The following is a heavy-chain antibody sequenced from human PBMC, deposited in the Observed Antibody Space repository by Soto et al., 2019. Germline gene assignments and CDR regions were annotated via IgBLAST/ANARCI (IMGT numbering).Heavy chain of an antibody. D-gene: IGHD2-21*02. CDR3: ARDKCTSTNFYSLATYGMDV. J-gene: IGHJ6*02. CDR2: IYYRGTT. V-gene: IGHV4-31*03. Sequence: QVQLHESGPGLVKPSQTLSLTCSVSGDSISSGDYYWSGVRQYPGKGLEWIGYIYYRGTTYYNPSHQSRVSILVDTSNNQFSLSLSSVTAADTAVYYCARDKCTSTNFYSLATYGMDVWGQGTTVTVSS. CDR1: GDSISSGDYY.